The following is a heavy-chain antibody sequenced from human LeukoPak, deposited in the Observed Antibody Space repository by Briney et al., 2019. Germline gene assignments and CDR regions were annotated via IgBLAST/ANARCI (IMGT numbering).Heavy chain of an antibody. D-gene: IGHD3-10*01. J-gene: IGHJ4*02. CDR2: ISGTGDRT. V-gene: IGHV3-23*01. CDR3: AKGYYGSGSYGWFDY. Sequence: GGALRLSCAASGFTFSSYAMSWVRQAPGKGLEWVSTISGTGDRTYYADSVKGRFTISRDNSKNTLFLHMNSLRAEDTAVYSCAKGYYGSGSYGWFDYWGQGTLVTVSS. CDR1: GFTFSSYA.